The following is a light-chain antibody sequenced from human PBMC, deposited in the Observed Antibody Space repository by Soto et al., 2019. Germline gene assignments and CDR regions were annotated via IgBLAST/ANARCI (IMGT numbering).Light chain of an antibody. CDR2: DAS. CDR1: QGINSY. Sequence: DIQMTQSPSSLSASVGDRVTITCRASQGINSYLAWYQQKPGKVPKLLIYDASTLQSGVPSRFSGSGSGTDFTLTISSLQPEDVAAYYCQQYNSAPLTFGGGTKVEIK. J-gene: IGKJ4*01. CDR3: QQYNSAPLT. V-gene: IGKV1-27*01.